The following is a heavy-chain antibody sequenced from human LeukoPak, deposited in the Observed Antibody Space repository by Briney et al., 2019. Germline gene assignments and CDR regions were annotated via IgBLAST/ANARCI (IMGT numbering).Heavy chain of an antibody. D-gene: IGHD1-14*01. V-gene: IGHV3-7*01. J-gene: IGHJ3*01. CDR3: ARESDHSVSQVDFDL. Sequence: GGSLRLSCAASGFTFSSYSMNWVRQAPGRELEWVATIRQDGSQKYYLDSVKGRFTISRDNAKNSLYLQMNSLRAEDTAVYYCARESDHSVSQVDFDLWGQGTMVTVSS. CDR1: GFTFSSYS. CDR2: IRQDGSQK.